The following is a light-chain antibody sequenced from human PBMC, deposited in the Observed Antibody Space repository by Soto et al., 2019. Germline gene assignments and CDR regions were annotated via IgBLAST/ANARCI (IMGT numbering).Light chain of an antibody. V-gene: IGLV2-14*01. Sequence: QSVLTQPASVSGSPGQSITISCTGTSSDVGGYNYVSWYQQHPGKAPKLMTYDVSNRPSGVSNRFSGSKSGNTASLTISGLQAEDEADYYCSSYTSSSTAVVFGGGTKLTVL. CDR2: DVS. CDR3: SSYTSSSTAVV. CDR1: SSDVGGYNY. J-gene: IGLJ2*01.